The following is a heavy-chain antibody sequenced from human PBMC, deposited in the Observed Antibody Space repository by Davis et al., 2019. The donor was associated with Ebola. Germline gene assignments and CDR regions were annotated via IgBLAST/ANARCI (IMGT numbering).Heavy chain of an antibody. J-gene: IGHJ4*02. CDR1: GIIVSSNH. V-gene: IGHV3-53*01. CDR2: FYSRGAI. Sequence: PGGSLRLSCAASGIIVSSNHMSWVRQAQGKGLEWVTTFYSRGAIYYADSGKGRFTNPRDNSKNTVLLQMSSLRAEDTAIYYCARDLGSSTDYWGQGTLVTVSS. D-gene: IGHD6-6*01. CDR3: ARDLGSSTDY.